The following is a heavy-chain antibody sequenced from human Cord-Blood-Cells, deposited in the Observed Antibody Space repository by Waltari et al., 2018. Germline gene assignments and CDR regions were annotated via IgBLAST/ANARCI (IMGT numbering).Heavy chain of an antibody. V-gene: IGHV1-3*01. CDR1: GYTSTSYA. CDR2: INAGNGNT. D-gene: IGHD6-19*01. CDR3: ARESLTPRAPSSGWSEY. J-gene: IGHJ4*02. Sequence: QVQLVPSGAEVKKPGASVKVSCKASGYTSTSYAMHWVRQPHGQRPEGMGWINAGNGNTKYSQKFQGRVTITRDTSASTAYMELSSLRSEDTAVYYCARESLTPRAPSSGWSEYWGQGTLVTVSS.